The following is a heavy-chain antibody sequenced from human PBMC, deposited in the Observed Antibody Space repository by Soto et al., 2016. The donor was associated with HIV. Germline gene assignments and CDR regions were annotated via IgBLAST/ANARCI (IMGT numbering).Heavy chain of an antibody. CDR2: INPNSGGT. D-gene: IGHD3-16*01. CDR3: VSYGC. J-gene: IGHJ4*02. V-gene: IGHV1-2*02. Sequence: QVQLVQSGAEVKKPGASVKVSCKASGYNFPGFYMHWIRQGPRQGFEWMGWINPNSGGTKYARDFQGRVTMTRDTSINTAYMEMNRLTSDDTAVYYCVSYGCWGQGTLVTVSS. CDR1: GYNFPGFY.